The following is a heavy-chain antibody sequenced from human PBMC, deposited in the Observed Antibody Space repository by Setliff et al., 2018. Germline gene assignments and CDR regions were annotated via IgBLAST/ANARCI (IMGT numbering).Heavy chain of an antibody. CDR3: ASTQRGTSSEC. CDR1: GFTFSTYR. Sequence: PGGSLRLSCAASGFTFSTYRMHWVRQAPGKGLEWVAVIWDDGVKKFHADSVKGRFTISRDNAKNSLYLQMNSLRAEDTAVYYCASTQRGTSSECWGQGTLVTVSS. J-gene: IGHJ4*02. CDR2: IWDDGVKK. D-gene: IGHD6-6*01. V-gene: IGHV3-33*08.